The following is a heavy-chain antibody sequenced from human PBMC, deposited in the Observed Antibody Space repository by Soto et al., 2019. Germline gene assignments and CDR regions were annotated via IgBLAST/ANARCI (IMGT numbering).Heavy chain of an antibody. J-gene: IGHJ3*02. Sequence: PSETLSLTCTVSGGSNSSGGYYWSWIRQHPGKGLEWIGYIYYSGSTYYNPSLKSRVTISVDTSKKQFSLKLSSVTAADTAVYYCARFYMVRGVMGAFDIWGQGTMVTVSS. CDR2: IYYSGST. D-gene: IGHD3-10*01. V-gene: IGHV4-31*03. CDR1: GGSNSSGGYY. CDR3: ARFYMVRGVMGAFDI.